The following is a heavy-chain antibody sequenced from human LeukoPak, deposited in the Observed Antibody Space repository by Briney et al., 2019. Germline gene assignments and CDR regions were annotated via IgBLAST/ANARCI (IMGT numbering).Heavy chain of an antibody. CDR3: ARRGRGRVLWFGELNYYYYMDV. D-gene: IGHD3-10*01. Sequence: SETLSLTCTVSGYSISSGYYWGWIRQPPGKGLEWIGSIYHSGSTYYNPSLKSLVTISVDTSKNQFSLKLSSVTAADTAVYYCARRGRGRVLWFGELNYYYYMDVWGKGTTVTVSS. J-gene: IGHJ6*03. V-gene: IGHV4-38-2*02. CDR1: GYSISSGYY. CDR2: IYHSGST.